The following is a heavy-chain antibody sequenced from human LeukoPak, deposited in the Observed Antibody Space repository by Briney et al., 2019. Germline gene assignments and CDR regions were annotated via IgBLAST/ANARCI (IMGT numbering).Heavy chain of an antibody. CDR3: SGSGTVTRYYYYYMDV. V-gene: IGHV3-15*01. D-gene: IGHD4-11*01. CDR2: IKSKTDGGTT. Sequence: GGSLRLSCAASGFSFSSYWMSWVRQAPGKGLEWVGRIKSKTDGGTTDYAAPVKGRFTISRDDSKNTLYLQMNSLKTEDTAVYYCSGSGTVTRYYYYYMDVWGKGTTVTVSS. CDR1: GFSFSSYW. J-gene: IGHJ6*03.